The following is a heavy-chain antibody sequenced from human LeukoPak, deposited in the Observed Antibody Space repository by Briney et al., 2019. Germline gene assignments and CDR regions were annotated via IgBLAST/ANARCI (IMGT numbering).Heavy chain of an antibody. Sequence: GASVKVSCKACGYTFSSKYIHWVRQAPGQGLDWMGMIIPGGGSTTYAQKFPDRITMTRDASKSTVYMELSGLRSEDTALYYCATAGGIIEFFDFWGRGTLVTVSS. J-gene: IGHJ2*01. D-gene: IGHD3-16*02. CDR1: GYTFSSKY. CDR2: IIPGGGST. CDR3: ATAGGIIEFFDF. V-gene: IGHV1-46*01.